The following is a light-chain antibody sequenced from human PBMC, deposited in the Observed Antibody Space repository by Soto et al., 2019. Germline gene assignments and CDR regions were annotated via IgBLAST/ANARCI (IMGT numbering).Light chain of an antibody. CDR1: QTISSW. J-gene: IGKJ1*01. CDR3: QQYNSYRA. CDR2: KAS. Sequence: DIQMTQSPSTLSGSVGDRVTITCRASQTISSWLAWYQQKPGKAPKLLIYKASTLKSGVPSRLSGSGSGTEFTLTISSLQPDDFATYYCQQYNSYRAFGQGTKVDIK. V-gene: IGKV1-5*03.